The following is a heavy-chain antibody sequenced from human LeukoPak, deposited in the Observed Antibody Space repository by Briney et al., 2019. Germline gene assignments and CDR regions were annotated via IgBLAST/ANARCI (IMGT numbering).Heavy chain of an antibody. V-gene: IGHV3-74*01. CDR3: ARPGDGFDY. D-gene: IGHD1-1*01. CDR1: GFTFSSYC. CDR2: INSDVSST. Sequence: PGGSLRLSCAPSGFTFSSYCMHWVRHAPGKGLVWVSRINSDVSSTSYADSVKGRFTISRDNAKNTLYLQMNSLRAEDTAVYYCARPGDGFDYWGQGTLVTVSS. J-gene: IGHJ4*02.